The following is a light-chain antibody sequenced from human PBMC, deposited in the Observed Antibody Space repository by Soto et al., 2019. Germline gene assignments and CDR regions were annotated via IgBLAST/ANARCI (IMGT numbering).Light chain of an antibody. CDR2: GAS. CDR3: QQYHKWPPYT. Sequence: EIVMTQSPATLSVSPGDRATLSCRASQSVSSNLAWYQQKPGQAPRLLIYGASSRATGIPARFSGSGSGTEFTLTISSLQSEDFAVYYCQQYHKWPPYTFGQGTKLEIK. CDR1: QSVSSN. V-gene: IGKV3-15*01. J-gene: IGKJ2*01.